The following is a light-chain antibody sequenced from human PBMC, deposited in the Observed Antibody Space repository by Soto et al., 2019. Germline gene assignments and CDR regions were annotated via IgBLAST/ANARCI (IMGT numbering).Light chain of an antibody. J-gene: IGLJ2*01. Sequence: QSVLTQPASVSGPPGQSIAISCTGTNRDVGSYNFVSWYQHHPNKAPKLMIYDVSERPSGVSNRFSGSKSGNTASLTISGLQAEDEADYYCSSFTTSSTVVFGGGTKVTVL. CDR3: SSFTTSSTVV. V-gene: IGLV2-14*03. CDR2: DVS. CDR1: NRDVGSYNF.